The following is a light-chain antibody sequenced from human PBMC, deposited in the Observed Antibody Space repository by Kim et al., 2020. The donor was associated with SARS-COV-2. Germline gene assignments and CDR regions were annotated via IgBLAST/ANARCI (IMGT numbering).Light chain of an antibody. J-gene: IGLJ2*01. CDR1: SLRSYY. CDR2: GKN. V-gene: IGLV3-19*01. Sequence: SSELTQDPAVSVALGQTVRITCQGDSLRSYYANWYQQKPGQAPVVVIYGKNNRPSGIPDRFSGSSPGNTASLTITGAQAEDEADYYCNSRDSSGNRVFGGGTQLTVL. CDR3: NSRDSSGNRV.